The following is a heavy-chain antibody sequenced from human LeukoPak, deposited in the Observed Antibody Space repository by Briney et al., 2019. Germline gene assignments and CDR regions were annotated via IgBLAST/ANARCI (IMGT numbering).Heavy chain of an antibody. J-gene: IGHJ4*02. CDR1: GFTFSSYE. D-gene: IGHD3-22*01. V-gene: IGHV3-48*03. CDR3: ARKTYYYDSSGYAIDY. Sequence: GGSLRLSCAASGFTFSSYEMNWVRQAPGKGLEWVSYISSSGSTIYYADSVKGRFTISRDNAKNSLYLQMNSLRAEDAAVYYCARKTYYYDSSGYAIDYWGQGTLVTVSS. CDR2: ISSSGSTI.